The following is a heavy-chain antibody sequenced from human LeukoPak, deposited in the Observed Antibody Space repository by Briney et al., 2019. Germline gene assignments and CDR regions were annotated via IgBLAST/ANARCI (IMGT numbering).Heavy chain of an antibody. CDR2: ISSSGSTI. CDR3: ARDPNSSSSYYYGMDV. J-gene: IGHJ6*02. D-gene: IGHD6-13*01. CDR1: GFTFSDYY. V-gene: IGHV3-11*01. Sequence: PGGSLRLSCATSGFTFSDYYMSWIRQAPGKGLEWVSYISSSGSTIYYADSVKGRFTISRDNAKNSLYLQMNSLRAEDTAVYYCARDPNSSSSYYYGMDVWGQGTTVTVSS.